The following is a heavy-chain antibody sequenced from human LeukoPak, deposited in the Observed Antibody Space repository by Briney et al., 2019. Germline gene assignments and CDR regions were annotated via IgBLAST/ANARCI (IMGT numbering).Heavy chain of an antibody. D-gene: IGHD6-19*01. CDR3: ARSGPSSSGWYVGYYYYYGMDV. V-gene: IGHV1-18*01. CDR1: GYTFSTYD. J-gene: IGHJ6*02. Sequence: ASVKVSCKASGYTFSTYDITWVRQAPGQGLEWMGWISVHSGNTNYAQKFQGRVTMTRDTSTSTVYMELSSLRSEDTAVYYCARSGPSSSGWYVGYYYYYGMDVWGQGTTVTVSS. CDR2: ISVHSGNT.